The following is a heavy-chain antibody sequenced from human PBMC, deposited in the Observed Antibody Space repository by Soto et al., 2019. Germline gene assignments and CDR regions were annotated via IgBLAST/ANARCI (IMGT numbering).Heavy chain of an antibody. V-gene: IGHV3-30*18. CDR2: ISYDGHKK. CDR1: GFTLSSYC. Sequence: LRRSCAASGFTLSSYCMHCVRQAPGKGLEWAAVISYDGHKKYYADSENVRFTLSRENSNNTLYLQMNSLRAEDTAVYYCAKDHYYVTSGYQXWGHGTPVTVSX. J-gene: IGHJ4*01. CDR3: AKDHYYVTSGYQX. D-gene: IGHD3-22*01.